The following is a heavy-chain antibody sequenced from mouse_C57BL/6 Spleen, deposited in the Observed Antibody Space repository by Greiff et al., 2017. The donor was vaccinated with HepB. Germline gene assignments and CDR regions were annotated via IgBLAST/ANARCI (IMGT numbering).Heavy chain of an antibody. CDR2: ISDGGSYT. CDR3: ARDPGNTVVYFDY. D-gene: IGHD1-1*01. J-gene: IGHJ2*01. V-gene: IGHV5-4*01. CDR1: GFTFSSYA. Sequence: EVKLVESGGGLVKPGGSLKLSCAASGFTFSSYAMSWVRQTPEKRLEWVATISDGGSYTYYPDNVKGRFTISRDNAKNNLYLQVSHLKSEDTAMYYCARDPGNTVVYFDYWGQGTTLTVSS.